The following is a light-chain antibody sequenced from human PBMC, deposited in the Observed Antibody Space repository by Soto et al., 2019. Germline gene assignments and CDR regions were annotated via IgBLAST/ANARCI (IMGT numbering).Light chain of an antibody. V-gene: IGKV3-15*01. CDR2: GAS. J-gene: IGKJ1*01. Sequence: DIVMTQSPATLSVSPGERATLSCRASQSISRYLAWYQHKPGKAPTLLIYGASTLTSDIPARFSGSGSGTEFTLTISGLQSEDFAVYYCQQYNSCPRTFGQGTKVEIK. CDR1: QSISRY. CDR3: QQYNSCPRT.